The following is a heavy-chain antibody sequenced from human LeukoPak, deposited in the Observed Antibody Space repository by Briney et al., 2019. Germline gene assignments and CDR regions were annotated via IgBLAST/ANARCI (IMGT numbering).Heavy chain of an antibody. V-gene: IGHV3-23*01. CDR2: ILQGGGTT. D-gene: IGHD5-24*01. Sequence: GGTLRLSCAASGFTFNNFAMTWDHQPPGKGLDWDQGILQGGGTTYYADSVKGRFTISRDSSKNTLYLQMNSLRVEDTAIYYCAKDTVRGDGYWEFDYWGQGTLVTVSP. CDR3: AKDTVRGDGYWEFDY. J-gene: IGHJ4*02. CDR1: GFTFNNFA.